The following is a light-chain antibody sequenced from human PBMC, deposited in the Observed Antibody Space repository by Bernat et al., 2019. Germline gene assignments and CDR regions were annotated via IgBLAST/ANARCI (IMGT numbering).Light chain of an antibody. J-gene: IGLJ2*01. CDR2: RTD. CDR1: RSNIGSNT. CDR3: AVWDDSLIGVV. Sequence: QSVLTQPPSASGTPGQRVIISCSGSRSNIGSNTVNWYQHLPGTAPKLLIYRTDQRPSGVPDRFSGSKSGTSAPLTISGLQSEDEADYYCAVWDDSLIGVVFGGGTKLTVL. V-gene: IGLV1-44*01.